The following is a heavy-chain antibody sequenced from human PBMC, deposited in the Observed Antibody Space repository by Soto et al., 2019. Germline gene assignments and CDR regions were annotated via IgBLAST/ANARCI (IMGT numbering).Heavy chain of an antibody. CDR2: IMPIFGTA. CDR3: AGDGGMHAGGIEY. J-gene: IGHJ4*02. D-gene: IGHD1-26*01. V-gene: IGHV1-69*01. Sequence: QVQLVQSGAEVKKPGSSVKVSCKASGVTFSSYSINWVRQAPGQGLEWMGEIMPIFGTANYAQKFKGRVTITADDSTSTAYMEMSSLRSEDTAVYYGAGDGGMHAGGIEYWGQGPLVTVSS. CDR1: GVTFSSYS.